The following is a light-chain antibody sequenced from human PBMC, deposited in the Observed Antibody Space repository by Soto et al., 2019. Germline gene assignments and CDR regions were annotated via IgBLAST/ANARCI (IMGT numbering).Light chain of an antibody. Sequence: QSVLTQPASVSGSPGQSITVSYTGSNSDVGGYSYISWYQHNPGRAPKLMIYDVSNRRSGVSARFSGSKSGNTASLTISRLQAEDEADYYCSSYTTSSTYVVGSGTKVTVL. CDR2: DVS. CDR3: SSYTTSSTYV. J-gene: IGLJ1*01. V-gene: IGLV2-14*03. CDR1: NSDVGGYSY.